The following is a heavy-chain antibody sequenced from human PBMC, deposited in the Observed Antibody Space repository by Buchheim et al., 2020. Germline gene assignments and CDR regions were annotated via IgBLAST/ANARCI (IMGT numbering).Heavy chain of an antibody. CDR2: IDDSGGST. CDR3: GRLKLGGDVFDI. V-gene: IGHV3-23*01. D-gene: IGHD3-10*01. CDR1: GFTFSTSA. Sequence: EVQLLESGGGLLQPGGSLRLSCAASGFTFSTSAMSWVRQAPGKGLEWVSAIDDSGGSTYYADSVKGRVTISRDSSKNTLYLQMNSLRAEDTAVYYCGRLKLGGDVFDIWGQGT. J-gene: IGHJ3*02.